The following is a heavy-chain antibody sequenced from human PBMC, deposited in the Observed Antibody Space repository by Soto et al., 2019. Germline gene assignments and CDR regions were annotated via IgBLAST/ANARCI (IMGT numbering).Heavy chain of an antibody. CDR3: AKEGALRLYYFDY. D-gene: IGHD4-17*01. CDR1: GFTFSSYV. J-gene: IGHJ4*02. Sequence: GGSLRLSCAASGFTFSSYVMSWVRQAPGKGLEWVSTISAGGSSTYYADSVKGRFTISRDNSKNTLYLQMNSLRPEDTAVYYCAKEGALRLYYFDYWGQGTLVTVYS. CDR2: ISAGGSST. V-gene: IGHV3-23*01.